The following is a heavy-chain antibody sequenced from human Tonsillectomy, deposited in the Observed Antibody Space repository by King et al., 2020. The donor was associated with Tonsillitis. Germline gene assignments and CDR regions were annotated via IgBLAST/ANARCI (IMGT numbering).Heavy chain of an antibody. V-gene: IGHV1-8*02. CDR1: GYTFTNYD. Sequence: QLVQSGAEVKKPGASVKVSCKASGYTFTNYDINWVRQATGQGLEWMGWMNPNSGNTGYAEKFQGRVTMTRSASINTAYMELSSLRSEDTAVYYCARGRSIGVVTAHDAFDLWGQGTMVTVSS. CDR2: MNPNSGNT. D-gene: IGHD2-21*02. CDR3: ARGRSIGVVTAHDAFDL. J-gene: IGHJ3*01.